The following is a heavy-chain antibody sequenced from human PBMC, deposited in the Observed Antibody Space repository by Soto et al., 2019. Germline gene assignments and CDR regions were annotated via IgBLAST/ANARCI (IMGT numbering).Heavy chain of an antibody. D-gene: IGHD3-22*01. J-gene: IGHJ5*02. CDR1: GLTLSTSS. V-gene: IGHV3-48*01. CDR3: GKVADSCYYTVDR. Sequence: EVQLVESGGMLVQPGGSLRLSCAASGLTLSTSSMNWVRQAPGKGLEWISYIRRHTSVTAYADSVKGRFTISRDSAKNSLYLQMVSLRVEDTAVYYCGKVADSCYYTVDRWGQGTLVTVSS. CDR2: IRRHTSVT.